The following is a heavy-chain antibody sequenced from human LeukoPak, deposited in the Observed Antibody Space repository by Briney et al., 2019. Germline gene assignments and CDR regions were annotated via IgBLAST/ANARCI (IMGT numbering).Heavy chain of an antibody. V-gene: IGHV4-34*01. D-gene: IGHD6-6*01. J-gene: IGHJ5*02. Sequence: SETLSLTCAVYGGSFNGYYWNWIRQPPGQGVGWIGDISQSGSTNYNPSLKSRVTISIDTSKNQVSLKLNSVTAADTAVYYCARRSLYSISSGITPWGQGTLVTVSS. CDR1: GGSFNGYY. CDR2: ISQSGST. CDR3: ARRSLYSISSGITP.